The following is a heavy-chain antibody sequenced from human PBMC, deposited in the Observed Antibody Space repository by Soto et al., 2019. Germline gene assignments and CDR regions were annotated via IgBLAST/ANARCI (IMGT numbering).Heavy chain of an antibody. CDR1: GGSISSYY. D-gene: IGHD6-13*01. Sequence: SETLSLTCTVSGGSISSYYWSWIRQPPGKGLEWIGYIYYSGSTNYNPSLKSRVTISVDTSKNQFSLKLSSVTAADTAVYYCASTVYSSSWYGVEGWFDPWGQGTLVTVSS. V-gene: IGHV4-59*01. J-gene: IGHJ5*02. CDR2: IYYSGST. CDR3: ASTVYSSSWYGVEGWFDP.